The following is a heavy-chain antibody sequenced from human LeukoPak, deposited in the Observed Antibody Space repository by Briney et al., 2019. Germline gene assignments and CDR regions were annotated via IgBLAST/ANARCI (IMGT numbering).Heavy chain of an antibody. D-gene: IGHD5-24*01. V-gene: IGHV4-59*01. J-gene: IGHJ4*02. CDR1: GGSISSYY. CDR2: IYHSGST. CDR3: AREREGDFDY. Sequence: SETLSLTCTVSGGSISSYYWSWIRQPPGKGLEWIGYIYHSGSTNYNPSLKSRVTISVDTSKNQFSLKLSSVTAADTAVYYCAREREGDFDYWGQGTLVTVSS.